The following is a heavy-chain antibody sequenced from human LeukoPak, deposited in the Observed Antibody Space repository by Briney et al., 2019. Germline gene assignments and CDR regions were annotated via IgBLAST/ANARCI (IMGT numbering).Heavy chain of an antibody. CDR1: GYTFTDYY. V-gene: IGHV1-2*02. CDR3: TREDRVGNWFDP. J-gene: IGHJ5*02. Sequence: ASVKVSCRASGYTFTDYYIHWVRQAPGQGLEWMGWISPDNGGTNYAQKFQGRVTMTRDTSIRTVYMDLSRLRSDDTAVFYCTREDRVGNWFDPWGQGTQVTVSS. D-gene: IGHD5-12*01. CDR2: ISPDNGGT.